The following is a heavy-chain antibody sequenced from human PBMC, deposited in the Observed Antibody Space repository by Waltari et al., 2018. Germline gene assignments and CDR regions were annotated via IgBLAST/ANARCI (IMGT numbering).Heavy chain of an antibody. V-gene: IGHV3-48*04. Sequence: VQPGGSLRLSCAASEFTLSTYSMNWVRQAPGKGLEWISYISSSSRTIYYADSVKGRFTISRDNAKTSLYLQMNSLRAEDTAVYYCATKYLGSGNFYFAYWGQGTLVTVSS. D-gene: IGHD3-10*01. CDR2: ISSSSRTI. J-gene: IGHJ4*02. CDR3: ATKYLGSGNFYFAY. CDR1: EFTLSTYS.